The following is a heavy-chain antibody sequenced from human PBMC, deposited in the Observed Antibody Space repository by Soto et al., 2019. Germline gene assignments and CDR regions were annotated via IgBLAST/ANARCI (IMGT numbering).Heavy chain of an antibody. CDR2: IYTSGST. CDR1: GGSISSYY. D-gene: IGHD5-12*01. CDR3: ARGWRDYDSGARYYYYYGMDV. Sequence: SETLSLTCTVSGGSISSYYWSWIRQPAGKGLEWIGRIYTSGSTNYNPSLKSRVTISVDTTKNQFSLKLSSVTAADTAVYYCARGWRDYDSGARYYYYYGMDVWGQGTTVTVSS. J-gene: IGHJ6*02. V-gene: IGHV4-4*07.